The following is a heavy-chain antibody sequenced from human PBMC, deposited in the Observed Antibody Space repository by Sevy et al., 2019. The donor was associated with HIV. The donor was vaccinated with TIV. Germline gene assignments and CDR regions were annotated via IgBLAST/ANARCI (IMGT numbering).Heavy chain of an antibody. Sequence: GESLKISCKGSLYSFSNYWIGWVRQMPGKGLEWMGIIYPSDSDTRYSPSFQGQVTISADKSINTAYLQWGSLKASDTAMYYCARESRGTLPAYYYYGMDVWGQGTMVTVSS. CDR1: LYSFSNYW. J-gene: IGHJ6*02. CDR3: ARESRGTLPAYYYYGMDV. D-gene: IGHD1-1*01. CDR2: IYPSDSDT. V-gene: IGHV5-51*01.